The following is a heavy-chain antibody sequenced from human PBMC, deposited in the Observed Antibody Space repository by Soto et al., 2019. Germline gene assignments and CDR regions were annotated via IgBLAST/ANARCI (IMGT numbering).Heavy chain of an antibody. CDR3: PRHMIRGVLTTNFAY. CDR2: IYPGDSDT. CDR1: GGSVTSYW. Sequence: GEALKISGKSCGGSVTSYWIGWVRQMPGKGLEWMGIIYPGDSDTRYSPSFQGQVTISADKSISTAYLQWGSLQASDTAMYYLPRHMIRGVLTTNFAYWGQGTFVPVSS. J-gene: IGHJ4*02. D-gene: IGHD3-10*01. V-gene: IGHV5-51*01.